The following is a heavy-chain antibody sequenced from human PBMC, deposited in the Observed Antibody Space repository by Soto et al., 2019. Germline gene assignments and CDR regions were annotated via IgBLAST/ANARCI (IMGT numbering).Heavy chain of an antibody. CDR1: GFTITSYA. J-gene: IGHJ4*02. CDR2: ISGSGDST. D-gene: IGHD6-19*01. V-gene: IGHV3-23*01. Sequence: EVQLLESGGGLVQPGGSLRLSCAASGFTITSYAMGWVRQAPGKGPEWVSAISGSGDSTYYADSVKGRFTISRDNSKSTLYLQMNSLRAEDTAVYYCTKSRGWYTFDYWGQGTLVTVSS. CDR3: TKSRGWYTFDY.